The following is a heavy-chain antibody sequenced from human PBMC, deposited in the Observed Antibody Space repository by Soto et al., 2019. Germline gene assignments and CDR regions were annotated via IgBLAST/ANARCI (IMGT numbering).Heavy chain of an antibody. CDR1: GFTFSTYW. CDR2: IHSDGSAT. CDR3: ARENSRSYYFDY. V-gene: IGHV3-74*01. J-gene: IGHJ4*02. D-gene: IGHD6-6*01. Sequence: VSLRLSCAASGFTFSTYWMHWVRQAPGKGLVWVSRIHSDGSATNYADPVKGRFTISRDNAKNTLYLQMNSLRAEDTAVYYCARENSRSYYFDYWGQGTLVTVSS.